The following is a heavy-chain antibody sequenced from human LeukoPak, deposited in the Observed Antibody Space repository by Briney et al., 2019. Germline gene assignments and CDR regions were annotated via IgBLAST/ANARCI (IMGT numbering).Heavy chain of an antibody. Sequence: SGGSLRLSCAASGFTFSTYSMSWVRQAPGKGLEWISFISTSSIYIYYADSVKGRFTISRDNAKNTLYLQMNSLRAEDTAVYYCARVAAAWHYYYYYYMDVWGKGTTVTISS. V-gene: IGHV3-21*01. CDR3: ARVAAAWHYYYYYYMDV. CDR2: ISTSSIYI. J-gene: IGHJ6*03. D-gene: IGHD6-13*01. CDR1: GFTFSTYS.